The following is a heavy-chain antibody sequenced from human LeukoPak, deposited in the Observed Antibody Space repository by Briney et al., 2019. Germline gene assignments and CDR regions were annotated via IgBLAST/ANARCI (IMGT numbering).Heavy chain of an antibody. J-gene: IGHJ5*02. Sequence: SETLSLTCTVSGGPISSSSYYWGWIRQPPGKGLEWIGSIYYSGSTYYNPSLKSRVTISVDTSKNQFSLKLSSVTAADTAVYYCARNSIQNWFDPWGQGTLVTVSS. CDR3: ARNSIQNWFDP. V-gene: IGHV4-39*01. CDR1: GGPISSSSYY. CDR2: IYYSGST.